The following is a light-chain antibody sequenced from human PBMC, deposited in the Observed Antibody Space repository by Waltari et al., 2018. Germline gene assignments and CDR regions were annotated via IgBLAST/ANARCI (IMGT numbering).Light chain of an antibody. J-gene: IGLJ1*01. Sequence: QSALTQPASVSGSPGQSITVSCTGTRSDVGRSNYVPWYQQFPGKAPKLIIYEVSYRPSGVSNRFSGSKSGNTASLTISGLQPEDEADYYCSSFRTRNTLYVFGSGTKVTVL. CDR2: EVS. CDR3: SSFRTRNTLYV. V-gene: IGLV2-14*01. CDR1: RSDVGRSNY.